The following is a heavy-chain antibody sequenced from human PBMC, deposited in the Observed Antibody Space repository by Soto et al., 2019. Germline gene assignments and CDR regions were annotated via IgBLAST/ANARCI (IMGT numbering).Heavy chain of an antibody. CDR1: EFTFRSYW. D-gene: IGHD1-7*01. V-gene: IGHV3-74*01. CDR2: ISGDGSST. J-gene: IGHJ3*01. CDR3: ARSLPGTYGAFDL. Sequence: GGSLRLSCAASEFTFRSYWMHWVRQSPGKGLVWVSRISGDGSSTNYADSVKGRFTISRDNAKNTVYLQIDSLRAEDTAVYYCARSLPGTYGAFDLWGQGTMVTVS.